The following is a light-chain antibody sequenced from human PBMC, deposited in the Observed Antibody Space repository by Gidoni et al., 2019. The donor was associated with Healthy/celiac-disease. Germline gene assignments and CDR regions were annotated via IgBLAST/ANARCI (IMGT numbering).Light chain of an antibody. J-gene: IGKJ1*01. Sequence: IVMTQSPDSLAVSLGERATINCKSSQSVLYSSNNKNYLAWYQQKPGQPPKLLIYWASTRESGVPDRFSGSGSGTDFTLTISSLKAEDVAVYYCQQDYSTPQTFXXXTKVEIK. CDR3: QQDYSTPQT. CDR1: QSVLYSSNNKNY. V-gene: IGKV4-1*01. CDR2: WAS.